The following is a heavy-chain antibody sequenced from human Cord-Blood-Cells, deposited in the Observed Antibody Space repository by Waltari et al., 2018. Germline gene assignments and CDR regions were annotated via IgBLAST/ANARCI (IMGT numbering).Heavy chain of an antibody. CDR1: GYTLPELS. J-gene: IGHJ3*02. V-gene: IGHV1-24*01. CDR2: FDPEDGET. Sequence: QVQLVPSGAEVKKPGASVKVSCKVSGYTLPELSMPWVRQAPGNGLEWMGGFDPEDGETIYAQKFQGRVTMTEDTSTDTAYMELSSLRSEDTAVYYCATDSELGIYAFDIWGQGTMVTVSS. CDR3: ATDSELGIYAFDI. D-gene: IGHD7-27*01.